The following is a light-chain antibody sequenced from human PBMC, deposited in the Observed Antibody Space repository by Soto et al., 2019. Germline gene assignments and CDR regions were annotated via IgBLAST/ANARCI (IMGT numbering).Light chain of an antibody. CDR2: DAS. J-gene: IGKJ1*01. CDR1: QNVNYN. V-gene: IGKV3-15*01. CDR3: QQYNNWPRT. Sequence: IVMTQSPATLSVSPGERATLSCRASQNVNYNLAWDQQKPGQAPSLLIHDASIRATAIPARFSGSGSGTEVTLTISSLQSEDLAVDYCQQYNNWPRTFGQGTKVYIK.